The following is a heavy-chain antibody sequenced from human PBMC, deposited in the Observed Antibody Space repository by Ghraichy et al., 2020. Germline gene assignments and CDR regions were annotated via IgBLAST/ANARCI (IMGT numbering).Heavy chain of an antibody. CDR1: GLPFSSYY. CDR2: ISSGGDYE. CDR3: ATYLQLAAIDY. V-gene: IGHV3-21*01. D-gene: IGHD6-13*01. Sequence: GGSLRLSCAASGLPFSSYYMIWVRQAPGKGLEWVSSISSGGDYEYYADSVRGRFTISRDNAKTSLYLQMNSLRADDTALYFCATYLQLAAIDYWGQGTLVTVSS. J-gene: IGHJ4*02.